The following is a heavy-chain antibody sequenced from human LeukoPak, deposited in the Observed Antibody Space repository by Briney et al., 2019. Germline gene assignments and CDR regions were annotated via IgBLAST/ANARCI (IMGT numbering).Heavy chain of an antibody. Sequence: SETLSLTCAVSADSISSGGYSWSWIRQPPGKGLEWIGYIYYSGSTYYNPSLKSRVNISIDTSKNQFSLKLSSVTAADTAVYYCARLVRSYSSSWYSGNWFDPWGQGTLVTVSS. CDR3: ARLVRSYSSSWYSGNWFDP. CDR2: IYYSGST. CDR1: ADSISSGGYS. D-gene: IGHD6-13*01. V-gene: IGHV4-30-4*07. J-gene: IGHJ5*02.